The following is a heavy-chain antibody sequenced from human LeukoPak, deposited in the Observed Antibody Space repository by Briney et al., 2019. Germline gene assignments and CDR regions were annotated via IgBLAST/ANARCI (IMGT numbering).Heavy chain of an antibody. CDR1: GFTFSDYY. CDR2: ISSSSSYI. D-gene: IGHD4-17*01. Sequence: GGSLRLSCAASGFTFSDYYMSWIRQAPGKGLEWVSSISSSSSYIYYADSVKGRFTISRDNAKNSLYLQMNSLRAEDTAVYYCARDARPMTTVTTSAFDIWGQGTMVTVSS. J-gene: IGHJ3*02. CDR3: ARDARPMTTVTTSAFDI. V-gene: IGHV3-11*06.